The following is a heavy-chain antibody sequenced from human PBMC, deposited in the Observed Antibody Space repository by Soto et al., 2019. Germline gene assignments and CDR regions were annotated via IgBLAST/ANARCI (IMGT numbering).Heavy chain of an antibody. D-gene: IGHD3-10*01. CDR3: ARGITMVRGVIVDYLDY. CDR2: ISYDGSNK. J-gene: IGHJ4*02. V-gene: IGHV3-30-3*01. Sequence: QVQLVESGGGVVQPGRSLRLSCAASGFTFSSYAMHWVRQAPGKGLEWVAVISYDGSNKYYADSVKGRFTISRDNSKNTRYLKMNSLRAEDTAVYYCARGITMVRGVIVDYLDYWGQGTLVTVSS. CDR1: GFTFSSYA.